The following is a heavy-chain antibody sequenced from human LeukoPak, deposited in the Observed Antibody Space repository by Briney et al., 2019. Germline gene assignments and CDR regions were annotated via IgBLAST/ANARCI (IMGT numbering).Heavy chain of an antibody. CDR1: GFTFSSYA. Sequence: TGGSLRLSCAASGFTFSSYAMSWVRQAPGKGLEWVSAISGSGGSTYYADSVKGRFTISRDNSKNTLYLQMNSLRAEDTAVYYCARPLYDYVWGSYRGSLNYWGQGTLVTVSS. CDR3: ARPLYDYVWGSYRGSLNY. D-gene: IGHD3-16*02. CDR2: ISGSGGST. J-gene: IGHJ4*02. V-gene: IGHV3-23*01.